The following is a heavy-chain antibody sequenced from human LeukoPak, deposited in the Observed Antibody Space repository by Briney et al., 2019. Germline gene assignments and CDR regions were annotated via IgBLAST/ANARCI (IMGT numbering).Heavy chain of an antibody. CDR1: GITFRCYA. Sequence: SGGSLRLSCAASGITFRCYAMSWVRQVPGKGLEWVSAISGSGGSTYYTDSVKGRFTISRDNSNNTLSLQMSTLRAEDMAVYYCARHATSRYYSATYDWGQGTLVTVFS. CDR3: ARHATSRYYSATYD. CDR2: ISGSGGST. J-gene: IGHJ4*02. V-gene: IGHV3-23*01. D-gene: IGHD3-22*01.